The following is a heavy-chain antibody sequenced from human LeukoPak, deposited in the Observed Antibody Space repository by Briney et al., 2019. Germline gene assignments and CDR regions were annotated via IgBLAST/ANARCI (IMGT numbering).Heavy chain of an antibody. J-gene: IGHJ2*01. CDR3: ARGTRVPGKWYFDL. V-gene: IGHV3-30-3*01. D-gene: IGHD2-15*01. Sequence: GGSLRLSCAASGFNFSIYSMNWVRQAPGKGLEWVAVISNDGSHKFYADSLKGRFTISRDNSRNTLSLQMNSLTAEDTAIYYCARGTRVPGKWYFDLWGRGTLVTVSS. CDR2: ISNDGSHK. CDR1: GFNFSIYS.